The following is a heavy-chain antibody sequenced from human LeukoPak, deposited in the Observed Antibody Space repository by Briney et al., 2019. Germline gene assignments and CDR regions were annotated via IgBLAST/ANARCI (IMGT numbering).Heavy chain of an antibody. CDR2: ISSSSRFI. Sequence: GGSLRLSCAASGFTFSTYSMSWVRQAPGKGLEWVSSISSSSRFISYADSGKGRFTISRDNAKNSVYLQMNSLRAEDTAVYYCARLASGSGSYYLDYWGQGALVTVSS. D-gene: IGHD3-10*01. CDR1: GFTFSTYS. CDR3: ARLASGSGSYYLDY. V-gene: IGHV3-21*01. J-gene: IGHJ4*02.